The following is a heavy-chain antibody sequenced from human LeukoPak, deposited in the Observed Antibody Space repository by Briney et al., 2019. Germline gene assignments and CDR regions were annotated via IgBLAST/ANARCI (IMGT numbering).Heavy chain of an antibody. CDR2: INPSGGST. Sequence: GASAKVSCKASGYTFTSYYMHWVRQAPGQGLEWMGIINPSGGSTSYAQKFQGRVTMTRDTSTSTVYMELSSLRSEDTAVYYCARDYYGSGSYHNWFDPWGQGTLVTVSS. D-gene: IGHD3-10*01. CDR1: GYTFTSYY. J-gene: IGHJ5*02. CDR3: ARDYYGSGSYHNWFDP. V-gene: IGHV1-46*01.